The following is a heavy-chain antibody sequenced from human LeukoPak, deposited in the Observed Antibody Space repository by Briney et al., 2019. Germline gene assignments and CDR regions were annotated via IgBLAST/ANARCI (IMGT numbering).Heavy chain of an antibody. CDR1: GFTVSSNY. CDR2: IYSGGST. V-gene: IGHV3-66*01. D-gene: IGHD3-10*01. CDR3: ARDRTGSGSYYIRAPYGMDV. Sequence: GGSLRLSCAASGFTVSSNYMSWVRQAPGKGLEWVSVIYSGGSTYYADSVKGRFTISRDNSKNTLYLQMNSLRAEDTAVYYCARDRTGSGSYYIRAPYGMDVWGQGTTVTVSS. J-gene: IGHJ6*02.